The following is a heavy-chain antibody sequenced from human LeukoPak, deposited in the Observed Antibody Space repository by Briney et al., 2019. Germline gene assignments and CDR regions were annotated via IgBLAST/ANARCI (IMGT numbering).Heavy chain of an antibody. CDR2: INSDGSST. D-gene: IGHD1-26*01. V-gene: IGHV3-74*01. J-gene: IGHJ3*02. Sequence: GGSPRLSCAASGFTFSSYWMHWVRQAPGKGLVWVSRINSDGSSTSYADSVKGRFTISRDNAKNTLYLQMNSLRAEDTAVYYCASFVPGGVVPDAFDIWGQGTMVTVSS. CDR3: ASFVPGGVVPDAFDI. CDR1: GFTFSSYW.